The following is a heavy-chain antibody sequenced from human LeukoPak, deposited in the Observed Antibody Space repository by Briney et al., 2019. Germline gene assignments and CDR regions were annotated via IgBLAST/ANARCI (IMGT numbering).Heavy chain of an antibody. CDR3: ASSSSFFWFGP. V-gene: IGHV3-33*08. CDR1: GYTFTSYG. CDR2: IWYDGSNK. J-gene: IGHJ5*02. D-gene: IGHD6-13*01. Sequence: PGGSLRLSCAASGYTFTSYGMHWVRQAPGKGLEWVAVIWYDGSNKYYADSVKGRFTISRDNSKNTLYLQMNSLRAEDTAVYYCASSSSFFWFGPWGQGTLVTVSS.